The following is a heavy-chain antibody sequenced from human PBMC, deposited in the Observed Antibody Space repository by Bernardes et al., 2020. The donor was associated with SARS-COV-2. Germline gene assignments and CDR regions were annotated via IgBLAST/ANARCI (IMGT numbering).Heavy chain of an antibody. Sequence: SEPLSLTCTVSGDSISSFGYYWSWSRQHPGKGLEWIGYIYYSGTTHYNPSLKSRLTIAVDTSKNQFSLKLSSVTAADTAMYYCARGTWIELWLGGNWFDPWGQGTLVTVSS. D-gene: IGHD3-10*01. CDR2: IYYSGTT. CDR3: ARGTWIELWLGGNWFDP. J-gene: IGHJ5*02. CDR1: GDSISSFGYY. V-gene: IGHV4-31*03.